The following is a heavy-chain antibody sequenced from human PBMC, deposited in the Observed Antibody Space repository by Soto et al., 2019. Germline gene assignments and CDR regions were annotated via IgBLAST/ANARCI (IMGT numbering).Heavy chain of an antibody. D-gene: IGHD3-22*01. Sequence: GESLKISCKGSGYSFAGYWITWVRQKPGKGLEWMGRIDPSDSQTYYSPSFRGHVTISATKSISTVFLQWSSLRASDTAMYYCARQIYDSDTGPNFQYYFDSWGQGTPVTVSS. CDR1: GYSFAGYW. J-gene: IGHJ4*02. V-gene: IGHV5-10-1*01. CDR2: IDPSDSQT. CDR3: ARQIYDSDTGPNFQYYFDS.